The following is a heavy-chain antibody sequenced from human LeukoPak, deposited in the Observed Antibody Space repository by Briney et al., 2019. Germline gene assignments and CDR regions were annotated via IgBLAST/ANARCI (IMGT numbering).Heavy chain of an antibody. Sequence: PSETLSLTCAVYVGSFSGYYWRGIRQPPGKGLEWMGEINHRGSTNYNPSLKSRVTISVDTSKNQFSLKLSSVTAADTAVYYCARGGYCSSTSCYRHKFDYWGQGTLVTVSS. J-gene: IGHJ4*02. D-gene: IGHD2-2*01. CDR1: VGSFSGYY. CDR2: INHRGST. CDR3: ARGGYCSSTSCYRHKFDY. V-gene: IGHV4-34*01.